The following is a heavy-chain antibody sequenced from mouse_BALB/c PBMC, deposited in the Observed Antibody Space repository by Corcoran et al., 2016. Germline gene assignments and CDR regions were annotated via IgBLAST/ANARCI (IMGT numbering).Heavy chain of an antibody. CDR2: MDPANGNT. Sequence: EVQLQQSGAELVKPGASVKLSCTASGFNIKDTYMHWVKQRPEQGLEWIGRMDPANGNTKYDPKFQGKATITADTSSNTVYLQLSSLTSEATAVSYCAYWDWYFDVWGAGTMVTVSS. J-gene: IGHJ1*01. CDR3: AYWDWYFDV. D-gene: IGHD4-1*01. CDR1: GFNIKDTY. V-gene: IGHV14-3*02.